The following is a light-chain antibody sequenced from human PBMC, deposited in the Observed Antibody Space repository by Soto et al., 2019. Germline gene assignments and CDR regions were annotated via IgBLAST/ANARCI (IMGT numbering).Light chain of an antibody. V-gene: IGKV3-15*01. J-gene: IGKJ1*01. CDR3: QQYGSSTQT. CDR1: QSVSSN. CDR2: GAF. Sequence: EIVMTHSPVTLSVSPCERVTLSCRASQSVSSNLAWYQQKPGQAPSLLIYGAFTRATGIPARFSGTGSGTEFTLTISSLQSEDFALYYCQQYGSSTQTFGQGTKVDIK.